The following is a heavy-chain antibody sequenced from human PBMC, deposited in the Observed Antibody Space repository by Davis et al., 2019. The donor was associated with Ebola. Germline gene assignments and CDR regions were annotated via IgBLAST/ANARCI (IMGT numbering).Heavy chain of an antibody. J-gene: IGHJ6*02. CDR1: GFTFTNFW. D-gene: IGHD3-16*01. V-gene: IGHV3-7*01. CDR3: ARGLQTRWRVGWGMDV. Sequence: GESLKISCAASGFTFTNFWMSWVRQAPGKGLEWVANVDQDGHEKNYVDSVKGRFTISRDNAKNSLYLQMSSLRAEDTAVYYCARGLQTRWRVGWGMDVWGQGTTVTVSS. CDR2: VDQDGHEK.